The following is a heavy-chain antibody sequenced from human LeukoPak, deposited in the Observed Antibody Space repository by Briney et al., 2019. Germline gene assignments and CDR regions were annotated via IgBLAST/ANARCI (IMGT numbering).Heavy chain of an antibody. CDR2: INHSGST. D-gene: IGHD6-19*01. V-gene: IGHV4-34*01. CDR3: AREVAVAGHFDY. J-gene: IGHJ4*02. Sequence: SGGSLRLSCAASGFTFSSYGMHWIRQPPGKGLEWIGEINHSGSTNYNPSLKSRVTISVDTSKNQFSLKLSSVTAADTAVYYCAREVAVAGHFDYWGQGTLVTVSS. CDR1: GFTFSSYG.